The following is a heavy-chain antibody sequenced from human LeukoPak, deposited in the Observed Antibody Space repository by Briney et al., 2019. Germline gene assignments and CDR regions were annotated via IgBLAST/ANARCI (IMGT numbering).Heavy chain of an antibody. CDR2: ISGSGGDT. D-gene: IGHD6-19*01. CDR3: AKTSAGYSSGRYPGWPIDY. V-gene: IGHV3-23*01. Sequence: GGSLRLSCAASGFTFRSCAIYWVRQAPGKGLEWVSGISGSGGDTYFADSVKGRSTISRDNSKNTVFLQMDSLRAEDTAVYYCAKTSAGYSSGRYPGWPIDYWGQGTLVTVSS. J-gene: IGHJ4*02. CDR1: GFTFRSCA.